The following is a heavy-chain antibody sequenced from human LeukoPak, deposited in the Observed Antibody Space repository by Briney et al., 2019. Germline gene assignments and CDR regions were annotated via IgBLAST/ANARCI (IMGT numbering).Heavy chain of an antibody. CDR1: GFTFSTYW. V-gene: IGHV3-74*03. CDR2: INGVGSTT. J-gene: IGHJ4*02. D-gene: IGHD3-10*01. CDR3: ARDYAGSPDY. Sequence: PGGSLRLSCTASGFTFSTYWINWVRQSPGKGLVWVALINGVGSTTTHADSVKGRFTISRDNAKNTAYLQMNSLRDEDTAVYFCARDYAGSPDYWGQGTLVTVSA.